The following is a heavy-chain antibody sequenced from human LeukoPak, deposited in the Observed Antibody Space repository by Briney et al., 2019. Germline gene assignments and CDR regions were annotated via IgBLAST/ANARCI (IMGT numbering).Heavy chain of an antibody. CDR2: ISGTGANK. CDR3: AKGIRQLGNYYYYMHV. Sequence: GGSLRLSCAASGFTFSSYVMIWVRQAPGKGLEWVSAISGTGANKFYADSVKGRFTMSRDNSKNMLYLQMNSLRAEDTALYYCAKGIRQLGNYYYYMHVWGKGTTVTASS. D-gene: IGHD7-27*01. V-gene: IGHV3-23*01. J-gene: IGHJ6*03. CDR1: GFTFSSYV.